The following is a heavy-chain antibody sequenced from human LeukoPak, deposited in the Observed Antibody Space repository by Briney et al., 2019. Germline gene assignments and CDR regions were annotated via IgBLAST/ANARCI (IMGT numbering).Heavy chain of an antibody. CDR3: AKVNLWFGELLGAFDI. CDR1: GFTFSSYG. D-gene: IGHD3-10*01. V-gene: IGHV3-30*18. CDR2: ISYDGSNK. Sequence: GGSLRLSCAASGFTFSSYGMHWVRQAPGKGLEWVAVISYDGSNKYYADSVKGRFTISRDNSKNTLYLQMNSLRAEDTAVYYCAKVNLWFGELLGAFDIWGQGAMVTVSS. J-gene: IGHJ3*02.